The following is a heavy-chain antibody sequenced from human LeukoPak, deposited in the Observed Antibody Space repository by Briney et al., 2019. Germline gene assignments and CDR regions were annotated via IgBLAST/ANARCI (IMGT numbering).Heavy chain of an antibody. J-gene: IGHJ6*02. CDR1: GFTLTRYS. CDR2: IWIEGSKQ. V-gene: IGHV3-33*06. CDR3: AKGFSYYYYYGMDV. Sequence: SPRLSPAASGFTLTRYSMRSVREGPRERLWRVGVIWIEGSKQYYADSVKGRFSISRDNSKSTVYVQMNSLRGDDTAVYYCAKGFSYYYYYGMDVWGQGTTVTV. D-gene: IGHD3-10*01.